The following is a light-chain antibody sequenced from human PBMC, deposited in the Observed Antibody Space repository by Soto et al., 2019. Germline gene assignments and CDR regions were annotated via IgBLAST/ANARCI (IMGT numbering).Light chain of an antibody. Sequence: EIAMTQSPATLSVSPGERATLSCRASQSISTELAWYQQIPGQPPRLLLYSASTRATGVPARFTGSGSGSEFPLTISGLQSEDFAIYYCQQGHNWPLTFGQGTRLEI. CDR3: QQGHNWPLT. CDR1: QSISTE. J-gene: IGKJ2*01. CDR2: SAS. V-gene: IGKV3-15*01.